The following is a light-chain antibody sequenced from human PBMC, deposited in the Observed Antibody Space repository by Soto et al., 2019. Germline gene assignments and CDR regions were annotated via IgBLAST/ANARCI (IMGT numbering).Light chain of an antibody. V-gene: IGKV3-15*01. Sequence: EIVETESPAPLSVSPGERATLSCRASQSVGNNFAWYQQKPGQAPRLLIFATSTRATGVPARFSGSGSGTEFTLTISSLQSEDFAVYYCQQYGDWPLTFGVGAKVEIE. J-gene: IGKJ4*01. CDR1: QSVGNN. CDR2: ATS. CDR3: QQYGDWPLT.